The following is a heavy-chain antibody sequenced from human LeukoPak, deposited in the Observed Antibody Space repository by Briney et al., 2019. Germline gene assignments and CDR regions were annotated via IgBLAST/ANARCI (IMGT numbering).Heavy chain of an antibody. Sequence: ASVKVSCKASGYTFTSYDINWVRQATGQGLEWMGWMNPNSGNTGYAQKFQGRVTMTRNTSISTVYMEMSRLSSDDTAVYYCAREWYGDNYWGQGTLVIVSS. J-gene: IGHJ4*02. D-gene: IGHD3-10*01. V-gene: IGHV1-8*01. CDR2: MNPNSGNT. CDR1: GYTFTSYD. CDR3: AREWYGDNY.